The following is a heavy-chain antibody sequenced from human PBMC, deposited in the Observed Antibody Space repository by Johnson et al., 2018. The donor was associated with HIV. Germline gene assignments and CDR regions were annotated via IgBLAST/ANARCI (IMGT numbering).Heavy chain of an antibody. CDR2: INQDGSEK. Sequence: VPLVESGGGLVQPGGSLRLSCAASGFTFSRYWMSWVRQAPGKGLEWVANINQDGSEKYYVDSVKGRFTISRDNAKNSLYLQMNSLTAEDTALYYCARESLLITPRRDDAFDIWGQGTMVTVSS. CDR1: GFTFSRYW. CDR3: ARESLLITPRRDDAFDI. D-gene: IGHD6-6*01. J-gene: IGHJ3*02. V-gene: IGHV3-7*03.